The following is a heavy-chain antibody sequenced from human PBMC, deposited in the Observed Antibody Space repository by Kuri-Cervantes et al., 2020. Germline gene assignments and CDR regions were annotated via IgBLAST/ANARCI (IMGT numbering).Heavy chain of an antibody. V-gene: IGHV1-46*01. CDR2: INPSGGST. CDR3: ARDRPLTVLRYFDDPNYYKDV. CDR1: GGSFRTYA. D-gene: IGHD3-9*01. Sequence: ASVKVSCKASGGSFRTYAVSCVRLAPGQWLEWMGIINPSGGSTSYAQKFQGRVTMTRDTSTSTVYMELSSLRSEDTAVYYCARDRPLTVLRYFDDPNYYKDVWGKGTTVTVSS. J-gene: IGHJ6*03.